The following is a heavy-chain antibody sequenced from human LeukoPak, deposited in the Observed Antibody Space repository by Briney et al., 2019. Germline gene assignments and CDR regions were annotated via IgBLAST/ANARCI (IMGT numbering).Heavy chain of an antibody. CDR2: ISGGGET. V-gene: IGHV3-23*01. CDR3: AKANWVSNADAVW. Sequence: GGSLRLSCAASGFSFSKYAMSWVRQAPARGPEWVSSISGGGETFYADSVKGRFTLSRDDSRNTVYLQLNNLRVEDTAIYYCAKANWVSNADAVWWGQGTQVTVSS. D-gene: IGHD1-1*01. CDR1: GFSFSKYA. J-gene: IGHJ4*02.